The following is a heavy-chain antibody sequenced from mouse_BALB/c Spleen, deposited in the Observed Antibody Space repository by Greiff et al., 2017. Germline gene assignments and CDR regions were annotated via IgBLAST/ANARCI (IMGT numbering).Heavy chain of an antibody. CDR3: ARGTAYYRSYAMDY. J-gene: IGHJ4*01. Sequence: VQLQQSGPGLVKPSQTVSLTCTVTGISISTGNYRWSWIRQFPGNKLEWIGYIYYSGTITYNPSLTSRTTITSDTSKNQFFLEMNSLTAEDTATYYCARGTAYYRSYAMDYWGQGTSVTVSS. CDR2: IYYSGTI. V-gene: IGHV3-5*02. D-gene: IGHD2-14*01. CDR1: GISISTGNYR.